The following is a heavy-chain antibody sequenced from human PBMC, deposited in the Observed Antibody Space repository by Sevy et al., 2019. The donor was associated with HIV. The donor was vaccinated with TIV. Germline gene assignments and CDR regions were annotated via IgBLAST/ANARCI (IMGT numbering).Heavy chain of an antibody. CDR3: ARDSYDSSGYYWWYFDY. CDR2: IIPIFGTA. D-gene: IGHD3-22*01. J-gene: IGHJ4*02. V-gene: IGHV1-69*13. CDR1: GGTFSSYA. Sequence: ASVNVSCKASGGTFSSYAISWVRQAPGQGLEWMGGIIPIFGTANYAQKFQGRVTITADESTSTAYMELSSLRSEDTAVYYCARDSYDSSGYYWWYFDYWGQGTLVTVSS.